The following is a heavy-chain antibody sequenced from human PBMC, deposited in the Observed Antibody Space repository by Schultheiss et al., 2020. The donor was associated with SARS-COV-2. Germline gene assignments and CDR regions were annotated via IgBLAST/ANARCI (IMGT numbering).Heavy chain of an antibody. Sequence: GGSLRLSCAASGFTFSDYYMSWIRQAPGKGLEWVSYISSSGSTIYYADSVRDRFTISRDNSKNTLYLQMNSLRAEDTAVYYCAKASGQVWTTFDYWGQGTLVTVSS. CDR2: ISSSGSTI. CDR3: AKASGQVWTTFDY. V-gene: IGHV3-11*04. D-gene: IGHD2-15*01. J-gene: IGHJ4*02. CDR1: GFTFSDYY.